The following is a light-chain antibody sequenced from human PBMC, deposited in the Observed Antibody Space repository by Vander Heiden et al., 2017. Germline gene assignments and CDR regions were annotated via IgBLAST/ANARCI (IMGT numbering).Light chain of an antibody. CDR3: QQYNNWPPA. Sequence: EIVLWQSPATLSVSPGERATLACRASQSVSSNLAWYQQKPGQAPRLLIYVASTRATGIPARFSGSGSGTEFTLTISSLQSEDFAVYYCQQYNNWPPAFGQGTKVEIK. CDR1: QSVSSN. J-gene: IGKJ1*01. CDR2: VAS. V-gene: IGKV3-15*01.